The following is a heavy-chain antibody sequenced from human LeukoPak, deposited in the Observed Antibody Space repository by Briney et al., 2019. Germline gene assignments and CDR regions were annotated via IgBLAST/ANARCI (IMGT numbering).Heavy chain of an antibody. CDR1: GFTFSNYD. CDR2: ISGSGDNI. D-gene: IGHD2-8*01. V-gene: IGHV3-23*01. Sequence: GGSLRLSCGASGFTFSNYDMSWVRQAPGKGLEWVSDISGSGDNIKYADSVEGRFTISRDTPKNTLYLQMNSLRTEDTAVYFCARDARIVLMVDARPEYYYYMDVWGKGTTVTVSS. J-gene: IGHJ6*03. CDR3: ARDARIVLMVDARPEYYYYMDV.